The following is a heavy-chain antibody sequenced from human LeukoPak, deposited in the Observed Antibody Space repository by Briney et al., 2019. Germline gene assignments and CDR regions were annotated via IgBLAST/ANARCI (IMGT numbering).Heavy chain of an antibody. CDR3: ARTISFGGVIVPNWFDP. Sequence: PSETLSLTCTVSGGSISSYYWSWIRQPPGKGLEWIAYIYYSGSTTYNPSLKSRVTMSVDTSKNQFSLKLSSVTAVDTAVYYCARTISFGGVIVPNWFDPWGQGTLVTVSS. CDR2: IYYSGST. V-gene: IGHV4-59*01. CDR1: GGSISSYY. D-gene: IGHD3-16*02. J-gene: IGHJ5*02.